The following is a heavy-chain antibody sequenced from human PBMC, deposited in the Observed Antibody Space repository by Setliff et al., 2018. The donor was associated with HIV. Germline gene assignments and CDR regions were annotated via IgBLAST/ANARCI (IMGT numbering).Heavy chain of an antibody. CDR1: GGSISSYY. CDR3: ARHSGVASPNWFDP. Sequence: LSLTCTVSGGSISSYYWSWIRQPPGKGLEWIGYIYTSGSTNYNPPLKSRVTISVDTSKNQFSLKLSSVTAADTAVYYCARHSGVASPNWFDPWGQGTLVTVSS. D-gene: IGHD3-10*01. CDR2: IYTSGST. J-gene: IGHJ5*02. V-gene: IGHV4-4*09.